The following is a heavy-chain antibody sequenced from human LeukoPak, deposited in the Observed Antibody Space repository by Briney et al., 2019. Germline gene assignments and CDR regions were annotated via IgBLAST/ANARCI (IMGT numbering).Heavy chain of an antibody. CDR3: ARGTIITMVRGIYYYYGMDV. D-gene: IGHD3-10*01. V-gene: IGHV4-34*01. Sequence: SETLSLTCAVYGGSFSGYYWSWIRRPPGKGLEWIGEINHSGSTNYNPSLKSRVTISVDTSKNQFSLKLSSVTAADTAVYYCARGTIITMVRGIYYYYGMDVWGKGTTVTVSS. J-gene: IGHJ6*04. CDR2: INHSGST. CDR1: GGSFSGYY.